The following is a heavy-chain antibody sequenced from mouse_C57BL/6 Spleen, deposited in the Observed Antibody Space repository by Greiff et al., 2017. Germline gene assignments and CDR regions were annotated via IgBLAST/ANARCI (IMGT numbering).Heavy chain of an antibody. D-gene: IGHD1-1*01. Sequence: QVQLQQPGAELVKPGASVKLSCKASGYTFTSYWMHWVKQRPGQGLEWIGMIHPKSGSTNYNEKFKSKATLTVDKSSSTAYMQLSSLTSEDSAVYYCARVGTTVVRYFDYWGQGTTLTVSS. CDR2: IHPKSGST. CDR1: GYTFTSYW. J-gene: IGHJ2*01. V-gene: IGHV1-64*01. CDR3: ARVGTTVVRYFDY.